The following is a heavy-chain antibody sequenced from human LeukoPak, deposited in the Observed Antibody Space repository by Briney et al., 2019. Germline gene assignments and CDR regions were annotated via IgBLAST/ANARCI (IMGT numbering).Heavy chain of an antibody. Sequence: PSETLSLTCSVSGASIRGSQLYWGWIRQPPGKGLEWVGIAYYSGTTFYTPSLKSRVTISIDTSKNEFSLRLISVTVADTATYYCAQPEGRTAFEVWGRGTLVFVS. CDR2: AYYSGTT. CDR3: AQPEGRTAFEV. V-gene: IGHV4-39*01. J-gene: IGHJ3*01. D-gene: IGHD1-14*01. CDR1: GASIRGSQLY.